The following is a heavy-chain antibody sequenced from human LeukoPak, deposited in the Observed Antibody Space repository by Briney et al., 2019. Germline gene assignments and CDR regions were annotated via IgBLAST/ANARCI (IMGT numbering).Heavy chain of an antibody. CDR3: AKGISSNWYGAFDI. CDR1: GFTFSSYN. D-gene: IGHD6-13*01. J-gene: IGHJ3*02. Sequence: PGGSLRLSCAASGFTFSSYNMNWVRQAPGKGLEWVSAISGSGGSTYYADSVKGRFTISRDNSKNTLYLQMNSLRAEDTAVYYCAKGISSNWYGAFDIWGQGTMVPVSS. V-gene: IGHV3-23*01. CDR2: ISGSGGST.